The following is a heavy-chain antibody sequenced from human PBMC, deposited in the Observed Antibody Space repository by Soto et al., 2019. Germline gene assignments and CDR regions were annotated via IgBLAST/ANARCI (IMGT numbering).Heavy chain of an antibody. CDR2: IWYDGSNK. V-gene: IGHV3-33*01. J-gene: IGHJ4*02. CDR3: ARWGNWKVADY. CDR1: GFTFSSHG. D-gene: IGHD3-16*01. Sequence: RRLSCAASGFTFSSHGMHWVRQAPGKGLEWVAVIWYDGSNKYYADSVKGRFTISRDNSKNILYLEMNSLRDEDTAVYYCARWGNWKVADYWGQGTLVTVSS.